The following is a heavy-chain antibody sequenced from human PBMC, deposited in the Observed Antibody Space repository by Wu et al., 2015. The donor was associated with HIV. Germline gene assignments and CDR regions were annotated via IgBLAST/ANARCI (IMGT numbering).Heavy chain of an antibody. J-gene: IGHJ6*02. V-gene: IGHV1-69*13. Sequence: QVQLVQSGAEVKKPGSSVKVSCKASGGTFSSYAISWVRQAPGQGLEWMGRIIPIFGTANYAQKFQGRVTITADESTSTAYMELSSLRSEDTAVYYCARDERQQYYDSRGGAYYYGMDVWGQGTTGHRLL. CDR1: GGTFSSYA. CDR2: IIPIFGTA. CDR3: ARDERQQYYDSRGGAYYYGMDV. D-gene: IGHD3-22*01.